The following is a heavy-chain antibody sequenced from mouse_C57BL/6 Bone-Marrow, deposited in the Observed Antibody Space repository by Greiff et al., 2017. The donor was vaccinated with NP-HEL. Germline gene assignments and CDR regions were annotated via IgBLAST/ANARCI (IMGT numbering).Heavy chain of an antibody. D-gene: IGHD2-4*01. CDR1: GFTFSDYG. CDR2: ISSGSSTI. CDR3: ARPGLRRGAWFAY. Sequence: EVKLVESGGGLVKPGGSLKLSCAASGFTFSDYGMHWVRQAPEKGLEWVAYISSGSSTIYYAHTVKGRFTISRDNAKNTLFLQMTSLRSEDTAIYSCARPGLRRGAWFAYWGQGTLVTVSA. J-gene: IGHJ3*01. V-gene: IGHV5-17*01.